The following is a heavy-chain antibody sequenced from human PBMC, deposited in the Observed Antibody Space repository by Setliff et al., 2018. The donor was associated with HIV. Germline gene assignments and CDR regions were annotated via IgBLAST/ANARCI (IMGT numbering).Heavy chain of an antibody. V-gene: IGHV4-4*08. Sequence: SETLSLTCTVSGGSISSYYWSWIRLPPGKGLEWIGYIYTSGSTNYNPSLKSRVIISVDTSKNQLSLKLTSVTAADTAMYFCARDATSEGYMDVWGKGTTVTVSS. CDR2: IYTSGST. CDR1: GGSISSYY. CDR3: ARDATSEGYMDV. J-gene: IGHJ6*03.